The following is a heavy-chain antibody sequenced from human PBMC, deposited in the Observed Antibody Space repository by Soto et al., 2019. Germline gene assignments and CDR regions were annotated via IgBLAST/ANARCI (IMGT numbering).Heavy chain of an antibody. CDR3: ARHIAARLPPSYVNYYYGMDV. CDR1: GGTFSSYA. D-gene: IGHD6-6*01. CDR2: IIPIFGTA. V-gene: IGHV1-69*13. Sequence: SVKVSCKASGGTFSSYAISWVRQAPGQGLEWMGGIIPIFGTANYAQKFQGRVTITADESTSTAYMELSSLRSEDTAVYYCARHIAARLPPSYVNYYYGMDVWG. J-gene: IGHJ6*02.